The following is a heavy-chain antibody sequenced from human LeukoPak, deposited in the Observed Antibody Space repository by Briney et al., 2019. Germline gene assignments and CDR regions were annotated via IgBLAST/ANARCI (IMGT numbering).Heavy chain of an antibody. J-gene: IGHJ6*02. D-gene: IGHD6-6*01. Sequence: PSQTLSLTCTVSGGSISRSGYYWSWIRQHPGKGLEWIGYVYYSGSTYYNPSLKSRVTISVDTSKNQFSLKLSSVTAADTAVYYCARDLRSSSSSGINYYGMDVWGQGTTVTVSS. V-gene: IGHV4-31*03. CDR3: ARDLRSSSSSGINYYGMDV. CDR2: VYYSGST. CDR1: GGSISRSGYY.